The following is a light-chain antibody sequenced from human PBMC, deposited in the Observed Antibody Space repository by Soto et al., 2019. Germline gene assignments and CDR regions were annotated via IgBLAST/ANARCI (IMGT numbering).Light chain of an antibody. V-gene: IGKV3-20*01. Sequence: EVVMTQSPATLSASPGERATLSCRASQSVSTNLACYQKTPGQAPRLLIYGASNRATGIADRFSGSGSGTDFTLTISRLEPEVFAVHYCQQYGSSGTFGQGTKVDIK. CDR3: QQYGSSGT. CDR2: GAS. CDR1: QSVSTN. J-gene: IGKJ1*01.